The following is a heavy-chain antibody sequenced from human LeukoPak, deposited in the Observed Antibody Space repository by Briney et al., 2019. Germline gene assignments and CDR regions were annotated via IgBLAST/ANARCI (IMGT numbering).Heavy chain of an antibody. J-gene: IGHJ5*02. CDR3: ARDVARSPNWFDP. V-gene: IGHV4-59*01. D-gene: IGHD2-15*01. CDR2: IYYSGST. Sequence: PSETLSLTCTVSGGSISSYYWSWIRQPPGKGLEWIGYIYYSGSTNYNPSLKSRVTISVDTSKNQFSLKLSSVTAADTAVYYCARDVARSPNWFDPWGQGTLGTVSA. CDR1: GGSISSYY.